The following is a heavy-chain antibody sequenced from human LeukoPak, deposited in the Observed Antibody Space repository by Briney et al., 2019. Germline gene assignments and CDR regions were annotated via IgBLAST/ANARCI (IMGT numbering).Heavy chain of an antibody. D-gene: IGHD2-2*01. CDR1: GGSISSGGYY. Sequence: SETLSLTCTVSGGSISSGGYYWSWIRQPPGKGLEWIGYIYYSGSTNHNPSLKSRVTMSVDTSKNQFSLKLSSVTAADTAVYYCAVGYCSSTSCSRGAEYFQHWGQGTLVTVSS. CDR2: IYYSGST. CDR3: AVGYCSSTSCSRGAEYFQH. J-gene: IGHJ1*01. V-gene: IGHV4-61*08.